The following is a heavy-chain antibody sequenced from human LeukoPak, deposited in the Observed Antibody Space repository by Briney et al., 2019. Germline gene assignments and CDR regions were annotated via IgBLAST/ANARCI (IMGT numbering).Heavy chain of an antibody. CDR2: IKSKTDGGTT. D-gene: IGHD3-16*02. J-gene: IGHJ4*02. Sequence: GGPLRLSCAASGFTFSNAWMSWVRQAPGKGLEWVGRIKSKTDGGTTDYAAPVKGRFTISRDDSKNTLYLQMNSLKTEDTAVYYCTTGVMITFGGVIVFDYWGQGTLVTVSS. CDR3: TTGVMITFGGVIVFDY. CDR1: GFTFSNAW. V-gene: IGHV3-15*01.